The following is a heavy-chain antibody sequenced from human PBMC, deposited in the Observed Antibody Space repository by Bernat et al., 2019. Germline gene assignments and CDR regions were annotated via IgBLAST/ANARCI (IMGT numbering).Heavy chain of an antibody. CDR2: ISYDGSNK. D-gene: IGHD4-17*01. J-gene: IGHJ4*02. Sequence: QVQLVESGGGVVQPGRSLRLSCAASGFTFSSYGMHWVRQAPGKGLEWVAVISYDGSNKYYADSVKGRFTISRDNSKNTLYLQMNSLRAEDTAVYYCAKDLKRDYGDYVWPFDYWDQGTLVTVSS. CDR1: GFTFSSYG. V-gene: IGHV3-30*18. CDR3: AKDLKRDYGDYVWPFDY.